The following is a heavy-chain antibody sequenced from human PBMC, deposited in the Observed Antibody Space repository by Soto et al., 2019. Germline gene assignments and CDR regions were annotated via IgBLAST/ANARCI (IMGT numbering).Heavy chain of an antibody. CDR3: ARHVYHYYDSSGHIDS. CDR1: GDSITTGNYY. CDR2: TFHTGST. Sequence: QVQLQESGPGLVKPSQTLPLTCTVSGDSITTGNYYWSWIRQRPGKGLEWIGYTFHTGSTHYNPSLQSRPLITTDTSANQFSLRLRSVTAADTAVYYCARHVYHYYDSSGHIDSWGQGTLVTVSS. J-gene: IGHJ4*02. V-gene: IGHV4-31*03. D-gene: IGHD3-22*01.